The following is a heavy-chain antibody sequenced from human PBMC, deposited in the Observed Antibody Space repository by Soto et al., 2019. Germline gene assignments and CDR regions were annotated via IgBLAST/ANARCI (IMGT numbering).Heavy chain of an antibody. CDR2: LSNTGSNK. V-gene: IGHV3-30*18. Sequence: QVQLVESGGGVVQPGMSLSLSCAASGFTFSNFGMHWVRQAPGKGLEWVTHLSNTGSNKVYADSVKGRFIISRDNSKNTLNLQMTSLNPEDTAVYYCAKDGAYTGPYHLDSWGQGTLVTVS. CDR3: AKDGAYTGPYHLDS. J-gene: IGHJ4*02. D-gene: IGHD1-26*01. CDR1: GFTFSNFG.